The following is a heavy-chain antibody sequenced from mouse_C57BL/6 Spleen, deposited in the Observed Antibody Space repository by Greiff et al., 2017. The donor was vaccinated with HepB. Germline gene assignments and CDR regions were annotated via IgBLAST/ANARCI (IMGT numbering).Heavy chain of an antibody. CDR3: ARERDYYGSSWYFDV. D-gene: IGHD1-1*01. V-gene: IGHV3-6*01. CDR1: GYSITSGYY. J-gene: IGHJ1*03. CDR2: ISYDGSN. Sequence: EVKLQESGPGLVKPSQSLSLTCSVTGYSITSGYYWNWIRQFPGNKLEWMGYISYDGSNNYNPSLKNRISITRDTSKNQFFLKLNSVTTEDTATYYCARERDYYGSSWYFDVWGTGTTVTVSS.